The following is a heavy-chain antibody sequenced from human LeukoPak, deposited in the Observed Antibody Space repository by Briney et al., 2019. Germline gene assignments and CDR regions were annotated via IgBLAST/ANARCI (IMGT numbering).Heavy chain of an antibody. CDR2: MNPNSGNT. CDR3: ARGNRLCYYGSGSYFISYYYGMDV. V-gene: IGHV1-8*01. J-gene: IGHJ6*02. CDR1: GYTFTIYD. Sequence: ASVTVSFTASGYTFTIYDINWVRQATGQGLEWMGWMNPNSGNTGYAQKFQGRVTMTRNTSISTAYMELSSLRSEDTAVYYCARGNRLCYYGSGSYFISYYYGMDVWGQGTTVTVSS. D-gene: IGHD3-10*01.